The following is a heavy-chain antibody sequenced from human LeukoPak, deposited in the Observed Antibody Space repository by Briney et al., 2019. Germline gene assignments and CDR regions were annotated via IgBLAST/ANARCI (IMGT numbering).Heavy chain of an antibody. Sequence: PGGSLRLSCAISGFIFSIYAMNWVRQAPGKGPEWVSHISASGDSAYYADSVKDRFTISRDNSKNTLYLQMNSLRVEDTAIYYCAKVHCSSTSCYFPEAFDIWGQGTMVTVSS. CDR1: GFIFSIYA. V-gene: IGHV3-23*01. J-gene: IGHJ3*02. CDR2: ISASGDSA. CDR3: AKVHCSSTSCYFPEAFDI. D-gene: IGHD2-2*01.